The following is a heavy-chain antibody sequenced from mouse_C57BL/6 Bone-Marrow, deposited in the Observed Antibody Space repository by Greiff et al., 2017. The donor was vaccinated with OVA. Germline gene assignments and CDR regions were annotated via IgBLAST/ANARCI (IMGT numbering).Heavy chain of an antibody. Sequence: QVQLQQPGAELVKPGASVKMSCKASGYTFTRYWITWVKQRPGQGLEWIGDIYPGSGSTNYNEKFKSKATLTVDTSSSTAYMQLSSLTSEDSAVYYCARSYYYGSSYNYWGQGTTLTVSS. CDR2: IYPGSGST. CDR3: ARSYYYGSSYNY. CDR1: GYTFTRYW. J-gene: IGHJ2*01. D-gene: IGHD1-1*01. V-gene: IGHV1-55*01.